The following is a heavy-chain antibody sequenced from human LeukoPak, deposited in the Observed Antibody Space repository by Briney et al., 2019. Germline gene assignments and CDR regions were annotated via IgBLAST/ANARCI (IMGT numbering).Heavy chain of an antibody. D-gene: IGHD3-22*01. V-gene: IGHV4-39*07. J-gene: IGHJ3*02. Sequence: PSQTLSLTCTVSGGSISSSSYYWGWIRQPPGKGLEWIGSIYYSGSTYYNPSLKSRVTISVDTSKNQFSLKLSSVTAADTAVYYCARDLRSSGYNDAFDIWGQGTMVTVSS. CDR3: ARDLRSSGYNDAFDI. CDR1: GGSISSSSYY. CDR2: IYYSGST.